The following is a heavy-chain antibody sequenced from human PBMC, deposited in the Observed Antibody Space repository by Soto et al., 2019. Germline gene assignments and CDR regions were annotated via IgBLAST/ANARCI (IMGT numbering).Heavy chain of an antibody. J-gene: IGHJ4*02. CDR1: GYTFTSYY. Sequence: QVQLVQSGAEVKKPGASVKVSCKASGYTFTSYYMHWVRQAPGQGLERMGIINPSGGSTSYAQKVQGRVTMTRDTSTSTVYSELGSLRSEDTAVYYCARGGGRIQLWSFDYWGQGTPVTVSS. CDR3: ARGGGRIQLWSFDY. D-gene: IGHD5-18*01. CDR2: INPSGGST. V-gene: IGHV1-46*01.